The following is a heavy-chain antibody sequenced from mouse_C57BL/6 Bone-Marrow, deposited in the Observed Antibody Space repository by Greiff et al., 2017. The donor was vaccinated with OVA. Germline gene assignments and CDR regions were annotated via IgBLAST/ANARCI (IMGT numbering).Heavy chain of an antibody. CDR1: GYTFTSYG. J-gene: IGHJ2*01. Sequence: QVQLKESGAELARPGASVKLSCKASGYTFTSYGISWVKQRTGQGLEWIGEIYPRSGNTYYNEKFKGKATLTADKSSSTAYMELRSLTSEDSAVYFCANDGYYVPFDYWGQGTTLTVSS. CDR3: ANDGYYVPFDY. V-gene: IGHV1-81*01. CDR2: IYPRSGNT. D-gene: IGHD2-3*01.